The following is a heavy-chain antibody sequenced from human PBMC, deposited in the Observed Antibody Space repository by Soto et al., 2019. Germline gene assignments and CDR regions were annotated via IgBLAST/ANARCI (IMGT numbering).Heavy chain of an antibody. CDR1: GYSFTSYW. CDR2: IDPSDSYT. J-gene: IGHJ6*02. D-gene: IGHD5-18*01. V-gene: IGHV5-10-1*01. Sequence: GESLKISCQGSGYSFTSYWISWVRRMPGKGLEWMGRIDPSDSYTNYSPSFQGHVTISADKSISTAYLQWSSLKASDTAMYYCARPNTAMGYAMDVWGQGTTVTVSS. CDR3: ARPNTAMGYAMDV.